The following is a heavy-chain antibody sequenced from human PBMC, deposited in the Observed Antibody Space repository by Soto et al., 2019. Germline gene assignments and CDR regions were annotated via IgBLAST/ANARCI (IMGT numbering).Heavy chain of an antibody. D-gene: IGHD3-22*01. V-gene: IGHV1-18*01. CDR1: GYTFTSYG. CDR3: ARVPDYYDSSGYHDY. CDR2: ISAYNGNT. J-gene: IGHJ4*02. Sequence: QVQLVQSGAEVKKPGASVKVSCKASGYTFTSYGISWVRQAPGQGLEWMGWISAYNGNTNYAQKLQGRVTMTTDTATSTADMELRSLRSDDTAVYYCARVPDYYDSSGYHDYWGQGTLVTVSS.